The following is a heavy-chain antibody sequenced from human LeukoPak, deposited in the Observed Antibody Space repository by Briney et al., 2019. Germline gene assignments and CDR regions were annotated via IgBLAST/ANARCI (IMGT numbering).Heavy chain of an antibody. CDR3: ARRVGRWFGERAYYYNYMDV. Sequence: SETLSLTCAVYGGSFSGYYWSWIRQPPGKGLERIGEINHSRSTKYNPSLKSRLTISVDTSKNQFSLKLSPVTAADTAVYYCARRVGRWFGERAYYYNYMDVWDKGTTVTISS. J-gene: IGHJ6*03. CDR1: GGSFSGYY. D-gene: IGHD3-10*01. V-gene: IGHV4-34*01. CDR2: INHSRST.